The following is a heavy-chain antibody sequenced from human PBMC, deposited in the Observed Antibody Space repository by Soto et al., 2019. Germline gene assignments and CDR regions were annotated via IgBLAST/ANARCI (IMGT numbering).Heavy chain of an antibody. CDR2: IIPIFGTA. CDR1: GYTFTSYG. Sequence: SVKVSCKASGYTFTSYGISWVRQAPGQGLEWMGGIIPIFGTANYAQKFQGRVTITADESTSTAYMELSSLRSEDTAVYYCARGIVVVPAAPRRNYYYGMDVWGQGTTVTVSS. D-gene: IGHD2-2*01. CDR3: ARGIVVVPAAPRRNYYYGMDV. J-gene: IGHJ6*02. V-gene: IGHV1-69*13.